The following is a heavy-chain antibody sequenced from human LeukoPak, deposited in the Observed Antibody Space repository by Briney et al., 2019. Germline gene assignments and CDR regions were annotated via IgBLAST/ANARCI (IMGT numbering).Heavy chain of an antibody. V-gene: IGHV3-23*01. J-gene: IGHJ5*02. D-gene: IGHD3-10*01. Sequence: GGSLRLSCTVSGFTVSTNSMSWVRQAPGKGLEWVSAISGSGGSTYYADSVKGRFTISRDNSKNTLYLQMSSLRAEDTAVYYCARDPSWMDFYGSGSYIVPWGQGTLVTVSS. CDR3: ARDPSWMDFYGSGSYIVP. CDR2: ISGSGGST. CDR1: GFTVSTNS.